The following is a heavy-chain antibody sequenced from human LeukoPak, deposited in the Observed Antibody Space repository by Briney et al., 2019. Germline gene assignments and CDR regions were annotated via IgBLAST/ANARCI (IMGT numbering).Heavy chain of an antibody. CDR2: INSDGSST. J-gene: IGHJ4*02. Sequence: GGSLRLSCAASGFTFSSYWMHWVRQAPGKGLVWVSRINSDGSSTSYADSVKGRFTISRDNAKNTLYLQMNSLRAEDTAVYYCASRVNSGWSFDYWGQGTLVTVSS. CDR1: GFTFSSYW. CDR3: ASRVNSGWSFDY. V-gene: IGHV3-74*01. D-gene: IGHD6-19*01.